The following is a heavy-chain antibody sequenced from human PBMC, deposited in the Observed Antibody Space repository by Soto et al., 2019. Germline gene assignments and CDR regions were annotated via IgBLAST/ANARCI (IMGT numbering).Heavy chain of an antibody. CDR1: GFTFSSYW. Sequence: GGSLRLSCAASGFTFSSYWMSWVRQAPGKGLEWVANIKQDGSEKYYVDSVKGRFTISRDNAKNSLYLQMNSLRAEDTAVYYCARDSQYQLLYLGGLYYYYYMDVWGKGTTVTVSS. CDR3: ARDSQYQLLYLGGLYYYYYMDV. J-gene: IGHJ6*03. D-gene: IGHD2-2*02. CDR2: IKQDGSEK. V-gene: IGHV3-7*01.